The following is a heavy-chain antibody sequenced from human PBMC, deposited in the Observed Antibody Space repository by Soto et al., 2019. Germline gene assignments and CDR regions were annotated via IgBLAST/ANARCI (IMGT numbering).Heavy chain of an antibody. V-gene: IGHV1-69*13. CDR1: GGTFSSYA. Sequence: GASVKVSCKASGGTFSSYAISWVRQAPGQGLEWMGGIIPVFGTANYAQKFQGRVTITADESTSTAYMELSSLRSEDTAVYYCARDRERWLQSYSYYYGMDVWGQGTTVTVSS. CDR2: IIPVFGTA. D-gene: IGHD5-12*01. CDR3: ARDRERWLQSYSYYYGMDV. J-gene: IGHJ6*02.